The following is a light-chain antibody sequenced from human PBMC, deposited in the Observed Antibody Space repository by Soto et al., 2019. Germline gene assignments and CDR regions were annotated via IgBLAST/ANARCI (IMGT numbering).Light chain of an antibody. Sequence: QAVVTQPPSVSGAPGQRVTISCTGNNSNLGAGYDVHWYQQLPGAAPKLVVFGNRNRPSGVPERFSGSKSGTSASLAITGLQAEDEADYFCQAYDYSLTAFVFGGGTKLTVL. J-gene: IGLJ3*02. CDR3: QAYDYSLTAFV. CDR1: NSNLGAGYD. V-gene: IGLV1-40*01. CDR2: GNR.